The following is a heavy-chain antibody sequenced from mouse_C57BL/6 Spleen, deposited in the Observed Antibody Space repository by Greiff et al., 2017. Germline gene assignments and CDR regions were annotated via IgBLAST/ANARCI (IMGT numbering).Heavy chain of an antibody. D-gene: IGHD4-1*01. J-gene: IGHJ2*01. CDR3: TSEGLGGTYYFDY. V-gene: IGHV5-9-1*02. Sequence: EVKLVESGEGLVKPGGSLKLSCAASGFTFSSYAMSWVRQTPEKRLEWVAYISSGGDYIYYADTVKGRFTISRDNARNTLYLQMSSLKSEDTAMYYCTSEGLGGTYYFDYWGQGTTLTVSS. CDR2: ISSGGDYI. CDR1: GFTFSSYA.